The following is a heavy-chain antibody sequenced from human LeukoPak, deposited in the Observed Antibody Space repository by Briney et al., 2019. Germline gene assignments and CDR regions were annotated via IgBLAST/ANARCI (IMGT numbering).Heavy chain of an antibody. J-gene: IGHJ4*02. D-gene: IGHD2-21*02. CDR1: GYTFTGYY. CDR2: INPNSGGT. V-gene: IGHV1-2*02. CDR3: ARAIRYNCGXDCFGVRVFDY. Sequence: ASVKVSCKASGYTFTGYYMHWVRQAPGQGLEWMGWINPNSGGTNYAQKFQGRVTMTRDTSISTAYMELSRLRSDDTAVYYCARAIRYNCGXDCFGVRVFDYWGQGTLVTVS.